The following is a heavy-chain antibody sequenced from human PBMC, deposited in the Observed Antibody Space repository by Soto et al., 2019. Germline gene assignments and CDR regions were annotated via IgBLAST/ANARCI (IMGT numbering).Heavy chain of an antibody. Sequence: ASVKVSCKSSGYTFTNYLMHWARQAPGQGLEYLGWISTGNGNTKCLQRFQGRVTITWDPSATTTYIELSNLTSEDAHLYYLPGGHCSGDCYSDHWGQGTLVTVSS. V-gene: IGHV1-3*04. CDR2: ISTGNGNT. J-gene: IGHJ4*03. CDR1: GYTFTNYL. CDR3: PGGHCSGDCYSDH. D-gene: IGHD2-15*01.